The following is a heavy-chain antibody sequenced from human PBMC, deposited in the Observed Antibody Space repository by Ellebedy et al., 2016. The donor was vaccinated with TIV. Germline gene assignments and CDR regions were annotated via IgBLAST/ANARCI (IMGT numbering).Heavy chain of an antibody. J-gene: IGHJ5*01. CDR2: ISGSGDSK. V-gene: IGHV3-23*01. Sequence: GESLKISCAASGFTFSSYAMSWVRQAPGKGLEWVSLISGSGDSKYFADSVKGRFTISRDNSKNTVYLQMNSLRAEDTAVYYCARGGFGSWFDSWGPGTLATVSS. CDR3: ARGGFGSWFDS. CDR1: GFTFSSYA. D-gene: IGHD3-10*01.